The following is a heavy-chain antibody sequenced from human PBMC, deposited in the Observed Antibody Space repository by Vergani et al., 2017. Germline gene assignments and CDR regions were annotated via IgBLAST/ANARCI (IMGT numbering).Heavy chain of an antibody. D-gene: IGHD1-26*01. CDR3: ARDLRDSGSFDY. CDR2: IYYSGST. V-gene: IGHV4-31*03. J-gene: IGHJ4*02. CDR1: GGSISSGGYY. Sequence: QVQLQQWGAGLLKPSETLSLTCTVSGGSISSGGYYWSWIRQHPGKGLEWIGYIYYSGSTYYNPSLKSRVTISVDTSKNQFSLKLSSVTAADTAVYYCARDLRDSGSFDYWGQGTLVTVSS.